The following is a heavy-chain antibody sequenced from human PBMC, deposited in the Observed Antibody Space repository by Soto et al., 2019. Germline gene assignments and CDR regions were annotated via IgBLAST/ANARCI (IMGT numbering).Heavy chain of an antibody. J-gene: IGHJ4*02. CDR1: GFSFSDYY. CDR2: ISSSGDPT. Sequence: QVQLVESGGGLVNPGGSLRLSCAASGFSFSDYYMTWIRQAPGKGLEWISDISSSGDPTYYADSVRGRFTISRDNAKNSLYLQLNSLRGEDTAIYHCARLLLRPGKFDYWGQGTLVTVSS. CDR3: ARLLLRPGKFDY. D-gene: IGHD2-21*01. V-gene: IGHV3-11*01.